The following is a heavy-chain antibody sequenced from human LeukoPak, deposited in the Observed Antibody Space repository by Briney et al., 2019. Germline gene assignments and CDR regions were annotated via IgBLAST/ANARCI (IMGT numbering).Heavy chain of an antibody. CDR1: GYTFTGPY. D-gene: IGHD2-8*01. CDR3: VRVCYCTKGVCFSFDS. V-gene: IGHV1-2*02. J-gene: IGHJ4*02. Sequence: GASVTVSCKASGYTFTGPYIHWVRQAPGQGLEWMGWINPNSGGTKYAQKFQDRVTMTRDTSSSTAYMELSRLRTDDTAVYHCVRVCYCTKGVCFSFDSWGQGTPVTVSS. CDR2: INPNSGGT.